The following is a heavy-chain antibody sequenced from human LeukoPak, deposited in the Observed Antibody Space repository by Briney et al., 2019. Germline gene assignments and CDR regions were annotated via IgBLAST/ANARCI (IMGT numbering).Heavy chain of an antibody. CDR1: GYTFTGYY. J-gene: IGHJ4*02. V-gene: IGHV1-46*01. CDR3: ARSRTVAGTWGGYFDY. Sequence: ASVKVSRKASGYTFTGYYMHWVRQAPGQGLEWMGIIKSSTGSTNYAQNFQGRVTMTRDMSTSTAYMELSSLRSEDTAVYYCARSRTVAGTWGGYFDYWGQGTLVTVSS. CDR2: IKSSTGST. D-gene: IGHD6-19*01.